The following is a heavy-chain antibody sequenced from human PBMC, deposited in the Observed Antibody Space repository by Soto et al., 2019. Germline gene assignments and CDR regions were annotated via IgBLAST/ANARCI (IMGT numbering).Heavy chain of an antibody. CDR2: IYYSGST. Sequence: SETLSLTCTVSGGSITSSSYYWGWIRQPPGKGLEWIGNIYYSGSTYYNPSLKSRVTISVDTSKNQFSLKLSSVTAADTAVYYCMLGSGWKDFDYWGQGTLVTVPQ. J-gene: IGHJ4*02. V-gene: IGHV4-39*01. CDR3: MLGSGWKDFDY. CDR1: GGSITSSSYY. D-gene: IGHD3-22*01.